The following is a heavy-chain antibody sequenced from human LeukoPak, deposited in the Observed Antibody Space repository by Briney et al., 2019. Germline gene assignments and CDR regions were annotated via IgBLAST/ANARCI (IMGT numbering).Heavy chain of an antibody. V-gene: IGHV4-34*01. D-gene: IGHD4-17*01. CDR2: INHSGST. CDR1: GGSFSGYY. CDR3: ARILNWVTTDDY. Sequence: PSETLSLTCAVYGGSFSGYYWSWIRQPPGKGLEWLGEINHSGSTNYNPSLKSRVTISVDTSKNQFSLKLSSVTAADTAVYYCARILNWVTTDDYWGQGTLVTVSS. J-gene: IGHJ4*02.